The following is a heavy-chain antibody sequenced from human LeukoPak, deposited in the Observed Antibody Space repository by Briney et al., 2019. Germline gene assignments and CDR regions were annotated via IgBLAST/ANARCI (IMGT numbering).Heavy chain of an antibody. Sequence: GASVKVSCKASGYTSTSYYMHWVRQAPGQGLEWMGIINPSGGSTSYAQKFQGRVTMTRDMSTSTVYMELSSLRSEDTAVYHCARDVVGSSSSAGAFDIWGQGTMVTVSS. D-gene: IGHD6-6*01. CDR1: GYTSTSYY. CDR3: ARDVVGSSSSAGAFDI. J-gene: IGHJ3*02. CDR2: INPSGGST. V-gene: IGHV1-46*01.